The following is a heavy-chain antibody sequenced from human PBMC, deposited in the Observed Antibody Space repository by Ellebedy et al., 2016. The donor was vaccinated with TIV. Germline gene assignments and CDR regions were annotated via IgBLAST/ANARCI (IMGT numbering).Heavy chain of an antibody. CDR2: SSAYNGNT. CDR3: AEVYDSSGYYPDY. D-gene: IGHD3-22*01. J-gene: IGHJ4*02. CDR1: GYTFTRYG. Sequence: AASVTVSCKASGYTFTRYGIIWARQAPGQELEWMGWSSAYNGNTNYAQKPLGRVTMTTDTSTSTAYMELRSLRSDDTAVYYCAEVYDSSGYYPDYWGQGTLVTVSS. V-gene: IGHV1-18*04.